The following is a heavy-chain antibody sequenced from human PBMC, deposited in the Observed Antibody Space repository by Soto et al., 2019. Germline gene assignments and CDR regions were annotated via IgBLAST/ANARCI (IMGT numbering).Heavy chain of an antibody. CDR1: GGSISSSTYY. V-gene: IGHV4-39*01. Sequence: PSETLSLTCPFSGGSISSSTYYWGWIRRPPGKGLEWIGTIYYSGITYYNPSLKSRVTISVDTSKNQFSLKLTSVTAADTAVYYCARHGSNWGQGTLVTVSS. CDR2: IYYSGIT. J-gene: IGHJ4*02. CDR3: ARHGSN.